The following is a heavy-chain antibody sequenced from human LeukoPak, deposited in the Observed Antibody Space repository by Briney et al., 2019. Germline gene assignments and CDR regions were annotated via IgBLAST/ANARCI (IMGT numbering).Heavy chain of an antibody. J-gene: IGHJ4*02. CDR2: ISPYNGHT. Sequence: GASVKVSCKVSGYTFTSYGISWVRQAPGQGLEWMGWISPYNGHTNYAQKLQGRVTMTTDTSTSTAYMELRSLRSDDTAVYYCARGYYYGSGSSYDYWGQGTLVTVSS. D-gene: IGHD3-10*01. CDR1: GYTFTSYG. V-gene: IGHV1-18*01. CDR3: ARGYYYGSGSSYDY.